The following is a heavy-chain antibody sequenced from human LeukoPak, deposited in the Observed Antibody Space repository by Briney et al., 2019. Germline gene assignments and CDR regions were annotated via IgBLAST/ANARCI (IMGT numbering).Heavy chain of an antibody. CDR3: AREVGIAAATDY. V-gene: IGHV3-21*01. J-gene: IGHJ4*02. CDR1: GFTFSSFS. CDR2: ISSSSTYI. D-gene: IGHD6-13*01. Sequence: GGSLRLSCAASGFTFSSFSMSWVRQAPGKGLEWVSSISSSSTYIYYTDSVKGRFTISRDNAKNSLYLQMNSLRGEDTAVYYCAREVGIAAATDYWGQGTLVTVSS.